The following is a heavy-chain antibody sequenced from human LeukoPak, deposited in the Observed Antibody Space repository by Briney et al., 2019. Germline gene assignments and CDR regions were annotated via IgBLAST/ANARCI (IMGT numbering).Heavy chain of an antibody. CDR1: GGSFNGYY. V-gene: IGHV4-34*01. D-gene: IGHD1-1*01. Sequence: SETLSLTCAVYGGSFNGYYWSWIRQPPGKGLEWIGEINHSGSTYYNPSLKSRVIISVDTSKKQFSLKVRSVTAADTAVYYCARGNGLVDYWGQGTLVTVSS. CDR3: ARGNGLVDY. CDR2: INHSGST. J-gene: IGHJ4*02.